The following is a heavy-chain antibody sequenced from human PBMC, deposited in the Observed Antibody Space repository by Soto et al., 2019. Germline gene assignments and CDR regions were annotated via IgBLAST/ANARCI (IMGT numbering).Heavy chain of an antibody. CDR1: RGSFSGFH. Sequence: SETLSLTCGVYRGSFSGFHWSWVRQTPGGGLEWIGEINHSGTTNYNPSFQNRVTISVDKSTNNFSLKMTSVTAADAAVYYCARGRGYVYGSNFYGLDVWGQGTTVTVSS. CDR2: INHSGTT. J-gene: IGHJ6*02. D-gene: IGHD6-25*01. CDR3: ARGRGYVYGSNFYGLDV. V-gene: IGHV4-34*01.